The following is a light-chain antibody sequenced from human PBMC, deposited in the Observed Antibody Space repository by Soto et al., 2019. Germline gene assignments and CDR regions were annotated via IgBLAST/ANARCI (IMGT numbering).Light chain of an antibody. CDR3: SSYTSSSIYV. CDR2: EVT. V-gene: IGLV2-14*01. J-gene: IGLJ1*01. Sequence: VLTQPASVSGSPGQSITISCSGPSSDVGGYNYVSWYQQHPGKAPKLMIYEVTNRPSGVSNRFSGSKSGNTASLTISGLQAEDEADYYCSSYTSSSIYVFGTGTKVTVL. CDR1: SSDVGGYNY.